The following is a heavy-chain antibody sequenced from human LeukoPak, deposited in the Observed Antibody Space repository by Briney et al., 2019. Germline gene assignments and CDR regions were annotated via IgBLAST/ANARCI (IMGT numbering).Heavy chain of an antibody. CDR1: GFTFSSYA. CDR2: ISYDGSNK. D-gene: IGHD3-3*01. Sequence: GGSLRLSCAASGFTFSSYAMHWVRQAPGKGLEWVAVISYDGSNKYYADSVKGRFTISRDNSKNTLYLQMNSLRAEDTAVYYCARGGAQSPRYYDFWSGHFDYWGQGTLVTVSS. J-gene: IGHJ4*02. V-gene: IGHV3-30*04. CDR3: ARGGAQSPRYYDFWSGHFDY.